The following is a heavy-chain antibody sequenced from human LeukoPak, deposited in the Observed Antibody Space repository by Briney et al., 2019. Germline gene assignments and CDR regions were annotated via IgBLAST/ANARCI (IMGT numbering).Heavy chain of an antibody. CDR1: GFTFSSYG. CDR2: ISYDGSNK. D-gene: IGHD2-15*01. J-gene: IGHJ4*02. Sequence: GGSLRLSCAASGFTFSSYGMHWVRQAPGKGLEWEAVISYDGSNKYYADSVKGRFTISRDNSKNTLYLQMNSLRAEDTAVYYCAKGMGYCSGGSCYESPPFDYWGQGTLVTVSS. CDR3: AKGMGYCSGGSCYESPPFDY. V-gene: IGHV3-30*18.